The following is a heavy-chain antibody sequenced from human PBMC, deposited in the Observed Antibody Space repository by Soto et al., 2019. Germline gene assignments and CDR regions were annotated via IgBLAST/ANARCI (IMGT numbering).Heavy chain of an antibody. D-gene: IGHD4-4*01. Sequence: GGSLRLSCVASGFTFSNYNMNWVRQAPGKGLEWVSHISGTGVYIHYADAVKGRFTISRDNAKSSVYLQMNSLRAEDTAVYYCATVRLQLVLRDAFNIWGQGTMVTVSS. V-gene: IGHV3-21*01. CDR1: GFTFSNYN. CDR3: ATVRLQLVLRDAFNI. CDR2: ISGTGVYI. J-gene: IGHJ3*02.